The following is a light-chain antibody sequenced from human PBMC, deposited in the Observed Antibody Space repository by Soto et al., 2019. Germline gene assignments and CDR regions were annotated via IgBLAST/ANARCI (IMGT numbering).Light chain of an antibody. Sequence: DNQLTQSPSSLSAYLGDRVTITCRASLTTSIYLNWYQHKPGKAPRLLIYAASSLQSGVPSRFSCSGSGTDFTLTISSLQAEEFATYYCQRNYVAPPTFGQGTKVE. V-gene: IGKV1-39*01. J-gene: IGKJ1*01. CDR3: QRNYVAPPT. CDR2: AAS. CDR1: LTTSIY.